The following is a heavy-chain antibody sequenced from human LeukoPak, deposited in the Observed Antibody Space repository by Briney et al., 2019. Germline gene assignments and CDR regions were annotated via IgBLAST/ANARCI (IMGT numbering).Heavy chain of an antibody. V-gene: IGHV3-23*01. J-gene: IGHJ5*02. CDR2: ISGSGGST. CDR1: GFTFSSYV. D-gene: IGHD2-21*01. Sequence: GGSLRLSCAASGFTFSSYVMSWVRQAPGKGLEWVSSISGSGGSTYYADSVKGRFTISRDNSKNTLYLQMNSLRAEDTAVYYCAKRGLVFRLDWFDPWGQGTLVTVSS. CDR3: AKRGLVFRLDWFDP.